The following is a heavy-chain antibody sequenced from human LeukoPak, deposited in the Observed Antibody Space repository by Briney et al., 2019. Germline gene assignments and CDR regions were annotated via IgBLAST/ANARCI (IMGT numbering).Heavy chain of an antibody. CDR1: GGTFSSYA. V-gene: IGHV1-69*13. D-gene: IGHD5-24*01. Sequence: ASVKVSCKASGGTFSSYAISWVRQAPGQGLGWMGGIIPIFGTANYAQKFQGRVTITADESTSTAYMELSSLRSEDTAVYYCARDGYNYTLYYYYGMDVWGQGTTVTVSS. CDR3: ARDGYNYTLYYYYGMDV. J-gene: IGHJ6*02. CDR2: IIPIFGTA.